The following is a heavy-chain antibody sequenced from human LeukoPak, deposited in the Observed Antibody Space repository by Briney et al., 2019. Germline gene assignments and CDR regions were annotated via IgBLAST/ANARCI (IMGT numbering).Heavy chain of an antibody. Sequence: GASVKVSCKTSGYTFSSYAITWLRQTPGQGVEWMGWIRPYNDDTNYAQNFQARVALTADTSTKTVYMELRSLTSDDTAVYFCAREGSYGDYLTLDYWGQGTLVTVSS. V-gene: IGHV1-18*04. CDR2: IRPYNDDT. D-gene: IGHD4-17*01. J-gene: IGHJ4*02. CDR3: AREGSYGDYLTLDY. CDR1: GYTFSSYA.